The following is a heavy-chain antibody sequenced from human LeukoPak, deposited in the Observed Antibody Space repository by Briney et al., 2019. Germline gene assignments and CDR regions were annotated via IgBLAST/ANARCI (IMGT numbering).Heavy chain of an antibody. V-gene: IGHV3-15*01. J-gene: IGHJ5*02. CDR2: MKSKPEGGTT. Sequence: GGSLRLSCLTSGFTFVNASMSWVRQAPGKGLEWVGLMKSKPEGGTTFYAAPVKDRFSISRDDSRNTLYLQMNSLTIRDTGVYYCTTGNPWGQGTLVTVSS. CDR3: TTGNP. CDR1: GFTFVNAS.